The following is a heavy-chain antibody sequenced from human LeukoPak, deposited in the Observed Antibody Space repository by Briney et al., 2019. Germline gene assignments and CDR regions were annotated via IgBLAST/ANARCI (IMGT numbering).Heavy chain of an antibody. V-gene: IGHV4-39*01. CDR1: GGSISTSTYY. CDR3: ARHDSSGYHFDC. CDR2: IYYRGST. D-gene: IGHD3-22*01. Sequence: KPSETLSLTCTVSGGSISTSTYYWGWIRQPPGKGLEWIGSIYYRGSTYYNPSLKSRVTISVDTSKNQFSLRLSSVTAADTAVYYCARHDSSGYHFDCWGQGTLVTVSS. J-gene: IGHJ4*02.